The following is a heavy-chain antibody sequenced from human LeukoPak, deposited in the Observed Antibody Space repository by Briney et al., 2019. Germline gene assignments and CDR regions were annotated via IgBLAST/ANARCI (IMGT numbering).Heavy chain of an antibody. Sequence: ASVKVSCKASGYTFTGYYMHWVRQAPGQGLEWMGWINPNSGGTNYAQKFQGRVTMTRDTSISTAYMELSGLRSDDTAVYYCARGGYYGSGRRIDYWGQGTLVTVSS. V-gene: IGHV1-2*02. J-gene: IGHJ4*02. D-gene: IGHD3-10*01. CDR1: GYTFTGYY. CDR3: ARGGYYGSGRRIDY. CDR2: INPNSGGT.